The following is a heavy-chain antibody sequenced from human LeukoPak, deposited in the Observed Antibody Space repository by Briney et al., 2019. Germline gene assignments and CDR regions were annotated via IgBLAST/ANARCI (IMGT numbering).Heavy chain of an antibody. Sequence: ASLKVSCKASGYTFTSYGISWVRQAPGQGLEWMGWISGYNGNTKYAQKFQGRLTMTTDTSTSTAYMELRSLRSDDTAVYYCARGGRSYDSSGYYPIDYWGQGTLVTVSS. CDR1: GYTFTSYG. D-gene: IGHD3-22*01. CDR3: ARGGRSYDSSGYYPIDY. J-gene: IGHJ4*02. V-gene: IGHV1-18*01. CDR2: ISGYNGNT.